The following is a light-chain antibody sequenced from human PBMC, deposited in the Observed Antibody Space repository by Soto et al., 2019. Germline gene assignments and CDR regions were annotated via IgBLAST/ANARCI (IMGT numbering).Light chain of an antibody. J-gene: IGLJ1*01. Sequence: QSVLTQPASVSGSPGQSITISCTGTSSDIGGFNFVSWYQHHPGKAPKLLIYEVSDQASGVSNRFSGSKSGNTATLTISGLQAEDEADYYCSSYTTTTSPFVFGSGTKVTVL. CDR2: EVS. CDR3: SSYTTTTSPFV. CDR1: SSDIGGFNF. V-gene: IGLV2-14*01.